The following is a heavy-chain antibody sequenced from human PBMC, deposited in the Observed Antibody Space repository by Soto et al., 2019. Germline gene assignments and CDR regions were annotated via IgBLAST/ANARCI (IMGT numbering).Heavy chain of an antibody. CDR1: GFTFSSYS. CDR2: ISSSSSYI. V-gene: IGHV3-21*01. J-gene: IGHJ4*02. D-gene: IGHD6-13*01. CDR3: ARAIAAAGTSGPRDY. Sequence: EVQLVESGGGLVKPGGSLRLSCAASGFTFSSYSMNWVRQAPGKGLEWVSSISSSSSYIYYADSVKGRFTISRDNAKNSLYLQMNSLRAEDTAVYYCARAIAAAGTSGPRDYWGQGTLVTVSS.